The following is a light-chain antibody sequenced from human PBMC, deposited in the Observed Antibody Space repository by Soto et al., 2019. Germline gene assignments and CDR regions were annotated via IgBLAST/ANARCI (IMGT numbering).Light chain of an antibody. CDR2: YDS. CDR3: QVWHTSSDHRGV. Sequence: SYELTQPPSVSVAPGKTARIPCGGNNIGSKDVHWYQQKPGQAPVLVIYYDSDRPSGIPERFSGSNSGNTATLTISRVEAGDEADYHCQVWHTSSDHRGVFGGGTKLTVL. J-gene: IGLJ3*02. V-gene: IGLV3-21*04. CDR1: NIGSKD.